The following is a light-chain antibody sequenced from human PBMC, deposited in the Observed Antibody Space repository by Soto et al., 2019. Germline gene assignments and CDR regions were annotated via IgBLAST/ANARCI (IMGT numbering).Light chain of an antibody. Sequence: DIVMTQSPDSLAVSLGERATINCKSSQSIFYSSNNKNYLAWYQQKAGQPPKLLIYWASTRDSGVPDRFSGSGSGTDFTLTISSLQAEDVAIYSCQQYYSTPDTFGQGTKLEIK. CDR1: QSIFYSSNNKNY. V-gene: IGKV4-1*01. CDR2: WAS. J-gene: IGKJ2*01. CDR3: QQYYSTPDT.